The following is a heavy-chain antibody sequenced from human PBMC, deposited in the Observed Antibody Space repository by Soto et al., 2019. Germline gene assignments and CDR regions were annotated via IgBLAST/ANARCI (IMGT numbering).Heavy chain of an antibody. D-gene: IGHD3-22*01. CDR2: ISSSSSYI. J-gene: IGHJ6*02. CDR3: ARETTYYYDSSGPTYYGMDV. V-gene: IGHV3-21*01. CDR1: GFTFSSYS. Sequence: EVQLVESGGGLVKPGGSLRLSCAASGFTFSSYSMNWVRQAPGKGLEWVSSISSSSSYIYYADSVKGRFTISRDNAKNSLYLQMNSLRAEDTAVYYCARETTYYYDSSGPTYYGMDVWGQGTTVTVSS.